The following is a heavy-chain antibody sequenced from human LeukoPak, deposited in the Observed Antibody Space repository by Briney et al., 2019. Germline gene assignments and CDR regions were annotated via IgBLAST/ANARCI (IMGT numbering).Heavy chain of an antibody. J-gene: IGHJ1*01. D-gene: IGHD3-22*01. V-gene: IGHV1-2*02. CDR2: INPNSGGT. Sequence: ASVKVSCKASGYTFIGNYMHWVRQAPGQGLEWMGWINPNSGGTNYAQKFQGRVSMTRDTSISTAYMELNRLRSDDTAVYYCARGSYDSSDFEYFHHWGQGTLVTVSS. CDR3: ARGSYDSSDFEYFHH. CDR1: GYTFIGNY.